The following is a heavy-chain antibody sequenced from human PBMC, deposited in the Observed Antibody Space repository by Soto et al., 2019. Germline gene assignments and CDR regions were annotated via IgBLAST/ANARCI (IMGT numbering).Heavy chain of an antibody. CDR3: ARVRGITMVRGGLDP. CDR1: GYTFTSYY. CDR2: INPSGGST. J-gene: IGHJ5*02. D-gene: IGHD3-10*01. Sequence: ASVKVSCKASGYTFTSYYMHWVRQAPGQGLEWMGIINPSGGSTSYAQKFQGRVTMTRDTSTSTVYMELSSLRSEDTAVYYCARVRGITMVRGGLDPWGQGTLVTVSS. V-gene: IGHV1-46*03.